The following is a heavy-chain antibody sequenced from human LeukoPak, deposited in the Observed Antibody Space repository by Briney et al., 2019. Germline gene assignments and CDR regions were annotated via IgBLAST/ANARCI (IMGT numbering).Heavy chain of an antibody. J-gene: IGHJ6*02. CDR2: FDPEDGET. D-gene: IGHD1-26*01. V-gene: IGHV1-24*01. Sequence: ASVKVSCKVSGYTLTELSMHWVRQAPGKGLEWMGGFDPEDGETIYAQKFQGRVTMTEDTSTDTAYMELSSLRSEDTAVYYCATVGIVGATTGYYYYGMDVWGQGTTVTVSS. CDR1: GYTLTELS. CDR3: ATVGIVGATTGYYYYGMDV.